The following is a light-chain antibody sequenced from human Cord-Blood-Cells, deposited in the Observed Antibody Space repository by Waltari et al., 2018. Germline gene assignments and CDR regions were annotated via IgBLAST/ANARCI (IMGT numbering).Light chain of an antibody. J-gene: IGLJ1*01. Sequence: QSALTKPASVSGSPGQSITISCTGTSSDVRGYHYVSSYQQHPGKAPKLMIYEVSNRPSGVSNRFSGSKSGNTASLTISGLQAEDEADYYCSSYTSSSTLDVFGTGTKVTVL. CDR2: EVS. CDR3: SSYTSSSTLDV. CDR1: SSDVRGYHY. V-gene: IGLV2-14*01.